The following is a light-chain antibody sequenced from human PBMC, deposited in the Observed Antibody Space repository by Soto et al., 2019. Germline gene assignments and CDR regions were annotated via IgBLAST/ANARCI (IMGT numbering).Light chain of an antibody. J-gene: IGKJ4*01. Sequence: EIVLTQSPATLSLSPGERAILSCRASQNIGKNLGWYRQKPVQAPTLLIYDSSYRATGVPARFSGSGSGTDFTLTITRLEPEDFAVYYCQHRDDWPPGATFGGVTTVEI. CDR2: DSS. V-gene: IGKV3-11*01. CDR3: QHRDDWPPGAT. CDR1: QNIGKN.